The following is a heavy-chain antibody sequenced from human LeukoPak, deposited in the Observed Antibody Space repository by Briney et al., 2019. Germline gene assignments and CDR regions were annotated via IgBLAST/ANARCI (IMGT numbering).Heavy chain of an antibody. Sequence: PSETLSLTCTVSGGSISTYYWSWIRQPPGKGLEWIGHTYYSGITNCNPSLKSRVSISVDTSKNQFSLKVSSVTAADTAVYYCASRRLGADGYNTSYYYVMDVWGQGTTVTVSS. V-gene: IGHV4-59*01. J-gene: IGHJ6*02. CDR2: TYYSGIT. CDR3: ASRRLGADGYNTSYYYVMDV. D-gene: IGHD5-24*01. CDR1: GGSISTYY.